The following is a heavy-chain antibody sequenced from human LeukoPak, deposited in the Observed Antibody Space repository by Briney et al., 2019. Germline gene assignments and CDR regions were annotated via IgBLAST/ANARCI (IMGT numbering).Heavy chain of an antibody. CDR1: EFTFSSYA. Sequence: GGSLRLSCAASEFTFSSYAMSRVRQAPGKGLEWVSAITTSGGSTYYADSVKGRFTISRDNSKNTLYLQMNSLRAEDTAVYYCAKALYGDYVYLDYWGQGTLVTVSS. D-gene: IGHD4-17*01. CDR3: AKALYGDYVYLDY. V-gene: IGHV3-23*01. CDR2: ITTSGGST. J-gene: IGHJ4*02.